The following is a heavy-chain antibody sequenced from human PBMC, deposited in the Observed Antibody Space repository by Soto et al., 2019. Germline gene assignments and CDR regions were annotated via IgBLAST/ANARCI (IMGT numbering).Heavy chain of an antibody. V-gene: IGHV3-23*01. CDR1: GFTFSSYA. CDR3: AKDPTSALPQYYFDY. Sequence: GGSLRLSCAASGFTFSSYAMSWVRQAPGKGLEWVSAISGSGDSTYYPDSVKGRFTIPRDSSKNTLYLQMNSLRAEDTAVYYCAKDPTSALPQYYFDYWGQGTLVTVSS. J-gene: IGHJ4*02. D-gene: IGHD4-17*01. CDR2: ISGSGDST.